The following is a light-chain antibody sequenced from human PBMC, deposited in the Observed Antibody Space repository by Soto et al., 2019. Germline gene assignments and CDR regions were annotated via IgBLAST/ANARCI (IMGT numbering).Light chain of an antibody. CDR3: QQYNNWPWT. CDR1: QSISDT. CDR2: SAS. V-gene: IGKV3-15*01. J-gene: IGKJ1*01. Sequence: EIVLTHSPGTLSLSPAGRATRSFRASQSISDTLAWYQQKNGQAPTLLIYSASRGATGFPARFSGSGYGTDFNLTISSLQSEDFAVYYCQQYNNWPWTFGQGTKVDIK.